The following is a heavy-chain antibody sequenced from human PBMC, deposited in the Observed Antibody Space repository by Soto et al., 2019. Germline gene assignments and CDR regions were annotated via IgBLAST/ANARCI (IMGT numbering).Heavy chain of an antibody. D-gene: IGHD6-13*01. Sequence: EVQVVETGGGLIQPGGSLRLSCAASGFSVGSNYMSWVRQAPGKGLQWVSIIHSGGNTFYADSVRGRFTISRDDSKNTLFLQRNSRRAEDTAVYYCTRAGTSSSWNYFDYGGRGTLVTVSA. CDR3: TRAGTSSSWNYFDY. J-gene: IGHJ4*02. CDR1: GFSVGSNY. V-gene: IGHV3-53*02. CDR2: IHSGGNT.